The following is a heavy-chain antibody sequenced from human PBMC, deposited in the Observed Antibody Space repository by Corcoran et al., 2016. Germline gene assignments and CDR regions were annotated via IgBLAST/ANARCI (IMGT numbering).Heavy chain of an antibody. Sequence: QLQLQESGPGLVKPSETLSLTCTVSGGSIRSSSYYWGWIRQPPGKGLEWIGSIYYSGSTYYNPSLKSRVTISVDTSKNQFSLKLSSVTAADTAVYYCARGRDGDLDYWGQGTLVTVSS. V-gene: IGHV4-39*07. CDR1: GGSIRSSSYY. J-gene: IGHJ4*02. CDR3: ARGRDGDLDY. CDR2: IYYSGST. D-gene: IGHD4-17*01.